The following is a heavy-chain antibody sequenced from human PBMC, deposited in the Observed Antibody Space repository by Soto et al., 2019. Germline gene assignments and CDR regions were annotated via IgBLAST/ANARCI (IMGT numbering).Heavy chain of an antibody. CDR1: GFTFSSYA. CDR2: ISGSGGST. D-gene: IGHD3-3*01. J-gene: IGHJ3*02. V-gene: IGHV3-23*01. CDR3: AKRMLYYDFWSGYSNDAFDI. Sequence: GESLKISCAASGFTFSSYAMSWVRQAPGKGLEWVSAISGSGGSTYYADSVKGRFTISRDNSKNTLYLQMNSLRAEDTAVYYCAKRMLYYDFWSGYSNDAFDIWGQGTMVTVSS.